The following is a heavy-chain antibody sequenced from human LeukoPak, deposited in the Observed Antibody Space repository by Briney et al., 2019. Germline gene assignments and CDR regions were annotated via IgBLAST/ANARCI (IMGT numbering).Heavy chain of an antibody. D-gene: IGHD5-18*01. CDR2: IYHSGST. V-gene: IGHV4-4*02. CDR1: GGSISSSNW. J-gene: IGHJ4*02. CDR3: ARVEDTAMDYFDY. Sequence: SETLSPTCAVSGGSISSSNWWSWVRQPPGKGLEWIGEIYHSGSTNYNPSLKSRVTISVDKSKNQFSLKLSSVTAADTAVYYCARVEDTAMDYFDYWGQGTLVTVSS.